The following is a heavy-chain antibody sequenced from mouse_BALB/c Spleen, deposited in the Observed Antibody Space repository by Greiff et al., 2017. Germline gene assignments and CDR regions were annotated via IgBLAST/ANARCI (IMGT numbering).Heavy chain of an antibody. J-gene: IGHJ4*01. Sequence: DVKLVESGGGLVQPGGSLRLSCATSGFTFTDYYMSWVRQPPGKALEWLGLIRNKANGYTTEYSASVKGRFTISRDNSQSILDLQMNTLRAEDSATYYCARDTGYEEASAMDYWGQGTSVTVSS. CDR1: GFTFTDYY. CDR3: ARDTGYEEASAMDY. CDR2: IRNKANGYTT. V-gene: IGHV7-3*02. D-gene: IGHD2-2*01.